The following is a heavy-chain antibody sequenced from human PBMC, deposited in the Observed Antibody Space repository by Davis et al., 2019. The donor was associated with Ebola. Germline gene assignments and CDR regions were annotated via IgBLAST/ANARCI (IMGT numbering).Heavy chain of an antibody. V-gene: IGHV3-23*01. J-gene: IGHJ6*02. D-gene: IGHD6-13*01. CDR2: ISGSGGST. CDR1: GFTFSSYA. Sequence: GESLKISCAASGFTFSSYAMSWVRQAPGKGLEWVSAISGSGGSTYYADSVKGRFTISRDNAKNSLYLQMNSLRAEDTAVYYCASRGDSSSWYFALGYGMDVWGQGTTVTVSS. CDR3: ASRGDSSSWYFALGYGMDV.